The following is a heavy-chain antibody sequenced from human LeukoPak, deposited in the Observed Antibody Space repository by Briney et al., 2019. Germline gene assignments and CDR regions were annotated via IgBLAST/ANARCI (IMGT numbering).Heavy chain of an antibody. CDR2: IKQHGTEK. Sequence: GGSLRLSCAASGFMFTSYWMSWVRQAPGKGLEWVANIKQHGTEKYYVDSVEGRFTISRDNANNSLYLQMNSLRAEDTAVYYRARSYSGWYVDYWGQGTLVTVSS. V-gene: IGHV3-7*01. CDR3: ARSYSGWYVDY. J-gene: IGHJ4*02. CDR1: GFMFTSYW. D-gene: IGHD6-19*01.